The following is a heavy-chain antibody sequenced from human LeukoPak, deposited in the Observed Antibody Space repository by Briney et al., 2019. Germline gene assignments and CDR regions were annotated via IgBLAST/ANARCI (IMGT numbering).Heavy chain of an antibody. J-gene: IGHJ4*02. V-gene: IGHV1-8*01. Sequence: GASVKVSCKASGYTFTSYDINWVRQATGQGLEWMGWMNPNSGNTGYAQKFQGRVTMTRNTSISTAYMELSSLRSEDTAVYYCARSNRLRHCSGGSCYSFGCWGQGTLVTVSS. D-gene: IGHD2-15*01. CDR3: ARSNRLRHCSGGSCYSFGC. CDR1: GYTFTSYD. CDR2: MNPNSGNT.